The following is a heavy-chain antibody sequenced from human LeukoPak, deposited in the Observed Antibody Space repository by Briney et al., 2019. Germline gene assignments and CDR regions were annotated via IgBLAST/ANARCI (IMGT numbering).Heavy chain of an antibody. CDR3: ARGGKTYCGGDCYLDPYYYYYGMDV. D-gene: IGHD2-21*02. Sequence: SETLSLTCAVYGGSFSGYYWSWIRQPPGKGLEWIGEINHSGSTNYNPSLKSRVTISVDTSKNQFSLKLSSVTAADTAVYYCARGGKTYCGGDCYLDPYYYYYGMDVWGQGTTVTVSS. J-gene: IGHJ6*02. V-gene: IGHV4-34*01. CDR2: INHSGST. CDR1: GGSFSGYY.